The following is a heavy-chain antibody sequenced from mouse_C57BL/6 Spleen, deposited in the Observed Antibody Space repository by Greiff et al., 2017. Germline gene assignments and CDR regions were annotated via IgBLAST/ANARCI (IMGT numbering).Heavy chain of an antibody. Sequence: QVQLQQSGTELVKPGASVKLSCKASGYTFTSYWMHWVKQRPGQGLEWIGNINPSNGGTNYNEKFKSKATLTVDKSSSTAYMQLSSLTSEDSAVYYCARDRDYYSNYVGFAYWGQGTLVTVSA. D-gene: IGHD2-5*01. V-gene: IGHV1-53*01. CDR1: GYTFTSYW. CDR2: INPSNGGT. J-gene: IGHJ3*01. CDR3: ARDRDYYSNYVGFAY.